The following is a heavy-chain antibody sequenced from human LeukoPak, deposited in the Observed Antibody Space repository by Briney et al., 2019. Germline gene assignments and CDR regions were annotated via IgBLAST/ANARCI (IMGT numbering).Heavy chain of an antibody. D-gene: IGHD3-22*01. Sequence: SETLSLTCAVYGGSFSGYYWSWIRQPPGKGLEWIGEINHSGSTNYNPSLKSRVTISVDTSKNQFSLKLSSVTAADTAVYYCARHGAYDSSGYLRSYYYYYMDVWGKGTTVTISS. CDR1: GGSFSGYY. CDR3: ARHGAYDSSGYLRSYYYYYMDV. V-gene: IGHV4-34*01. CDR2: INHSGST. J-gene: IGHJ6*03.